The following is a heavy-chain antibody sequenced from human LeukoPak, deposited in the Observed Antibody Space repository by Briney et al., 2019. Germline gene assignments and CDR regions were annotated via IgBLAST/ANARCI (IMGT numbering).Heavy chain of an antibody. D-gene: IGHD6-6*01. CDR3: ARDTNEEYSSSSDGLAV. CDR2: ISPFFDFA. Sequence: GASVTVSFKATGGTFVKYVIHWLRQAPGQGLEWMGRISPFFDFANYAQRFQDRVTFTADKITNTAYMQISSLKSEDTAMYFCARDTNEEYSSSSDGLAVWGQGTTVTVSS. J-gene: IGHJ6*02. CDR1: GGTFVKYV. V-gene: IGHV1-69*17.